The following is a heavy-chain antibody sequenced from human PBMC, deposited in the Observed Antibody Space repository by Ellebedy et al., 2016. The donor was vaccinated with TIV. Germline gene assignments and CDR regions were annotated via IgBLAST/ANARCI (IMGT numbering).Heavy chain of an antibody. J-gene: IGHJ4*02. CDR2: ISGIGDSP. V-gene: IGHV3-23*01. CDR1: GFTFSSYA. CDR3: AKDRFSSAWYGGYFDY. Sequence: PGGSLRLSCAASGFTFSSYAMSWVRQAPGKGLEWVSAISGIGDSPHYADSVKGRFTISRDTSKNTLYLKMNSLRAEDTAVYYCAKDRFSSAWYGGYFDYWGQGTLVTVSS. D-gene: IGHD6-19*01.